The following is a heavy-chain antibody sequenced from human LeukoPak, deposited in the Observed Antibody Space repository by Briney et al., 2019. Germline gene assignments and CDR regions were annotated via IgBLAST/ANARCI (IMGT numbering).Heavy chain of an antibody. D-gene: IGHD2-2*02. V-gene: IGHV3-23*01. Sequence: PGGSLRLSCAASGFTFSNYAMSWVRQAPGKGLEWVSTISGSGGSTYYADSVKGRFTISRDSSKNTLYLQMNSLRAEDTAVYYCARVTLNDIVVVPAAIPNESFDYWGQGTLVTVSS. J-gene: IGHJ4*02. CDR2: ISGSGGST. CDR1: GFTFSNYA. CDR3: ARVTLNDIVVVPAAIPNESFDY.